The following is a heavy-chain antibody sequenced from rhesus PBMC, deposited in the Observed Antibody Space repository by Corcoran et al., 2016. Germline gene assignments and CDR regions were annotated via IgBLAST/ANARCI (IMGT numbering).Heavy chain of an antibody. CDR1: GFTFSSYE. CDR2: ISESGGTI. V-gene: IGHV3-100*02. Sequence: DVQLVESGGGLVKPGGSLRLSCVASGFTFSSYEMHWVRQAPGKGLELVSVISESGGTIYYADSVKGRFTNSRDNAKNSLFLQMNSLRAEDTAVYYCTRVGRWLAHTYFDYWGQGVLVTVSS. CDR3: TRVGRWLAHTYFDY. J-gene: IGHJ4*01. D-gene: IGHD6-37*01.